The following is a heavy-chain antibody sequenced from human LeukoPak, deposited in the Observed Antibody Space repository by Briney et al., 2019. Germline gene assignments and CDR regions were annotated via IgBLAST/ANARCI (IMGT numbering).Heavy chain of an antibody. CDR1: GYTFTGYY. Sequence: ASVKVSCKASGYTFTGYYMHWVRQAPGQGLEWMGWINPNSGGTNYAQKFQGRVTMTRDTSISTAYMELSRLRSEDTAVYYCAREGYCSGGSCYSFDYWGQGTLVTVSS. J-gene: IGHJ4*02. CDR2: INPNSGGT. D-gene: IGHD2-15*01. V-gene: IGHV1-2*02. CDR3: AREGYCSGGSCYSFDY.